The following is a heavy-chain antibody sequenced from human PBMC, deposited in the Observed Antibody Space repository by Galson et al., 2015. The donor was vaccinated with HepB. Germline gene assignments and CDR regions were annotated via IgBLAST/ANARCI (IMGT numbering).Heavy chain of an antibody. Sequence: SLRLSCAASGFTFSSYGMHWVRQAPGKGLEWVAVIWYDGSNKYYADSVKGRFTISRGNSKNTLYLQMNSLRAEDTAVYYCAGRGWDPVGYYYGMDVWGQGTTVTVSS. CDR2: IWYDGSNK. J-gene: IGHJ6*02. V-gene: IGHV3-33*01. CDR3: AGRGWDPVGYYYGMDV. D-gene: IGHD6-19*01. CDR1: GFTFSSYG.